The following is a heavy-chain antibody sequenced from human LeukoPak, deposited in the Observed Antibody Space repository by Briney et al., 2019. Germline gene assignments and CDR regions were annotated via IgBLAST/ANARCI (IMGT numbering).Heavy chain of an antibody. J-gene: IGHJ4*02. D-gene: IGHD2-21*01. CDR2: ISSSSSYI. Sequence: GGSLRLSCAASGFTFSSYWMSWVRQAPGKGLEWVSSISSSSSYIYYADSVKGRFTISRDNAKNSLYLQMDSLRGEDTAVYYCAKDFRIGYSAHFDYWGQGALVTVSS. CDR1: GFTFSSYW. CDR3: AKDFRIGYSAHFDY. V-gene: IGHV3-21*04.